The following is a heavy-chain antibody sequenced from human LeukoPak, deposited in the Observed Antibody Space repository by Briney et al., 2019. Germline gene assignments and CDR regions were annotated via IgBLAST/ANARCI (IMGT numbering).Heavy chain of an antibody. Sequence: GAALQISSRGSGYRFTTYWIGWVRQMPGKGREWMGIIYPGDADTRYSPSFQGQVTMSDDKSINTAYLQWSSLKASDTAMYYCARRQGCSSTSCPPDYWGQGTLVTVSS. CDR1: GYRFTTYW. J-gene: IGHJ4*02. D-gene: IGHD2-2*01. CDR2: IYPGDADT. V-gene: IGHV5-51*01. CDR3: ARRQGCSSTSCPPDY.